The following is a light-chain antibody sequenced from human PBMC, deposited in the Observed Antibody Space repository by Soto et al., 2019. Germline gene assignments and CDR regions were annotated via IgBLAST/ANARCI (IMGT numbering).Light chain of an antibody. CDR3: SSYAGSSNV. CDR2: EVN. Sequence: QSALTQPPSASGSPGQSVAISCTGTXSDVGGYNYVSWYQXHPGKAPKLMIYEVNKRPSGVPDRFSGSKSGNTASLTVSGLQAEDEADYYCSSYAGSSNVFGTGTKLTVL. J-gene: IGLJ1*01. V-gene: IGLV2-8*01. CDR1: XSDVGGYNY.